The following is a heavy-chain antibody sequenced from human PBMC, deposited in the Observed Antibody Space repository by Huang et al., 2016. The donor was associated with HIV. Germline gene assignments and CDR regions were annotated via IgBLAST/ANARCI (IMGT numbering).Heavy chain of an antibody. CDR1: GFTFSSFG. D-gene: IGHD3-22*01. Sequence: QVQLVESGGGVVQPGGSLRLSCAASGFTFSSFGMHWVRQAPGKGPEWVAYIRFDGGLQYYVDSVKGRFTISRDNSKNTLYLEMKSLNDEDTAVYYCAKEGEVGWLGPLDYWGQGTLVSVSS. CDR2: IRFDGGLQ. CDR3: AKEGEVGWLGPLDY. V-gene: IGHV3-30*02. J-gene: IGHJ4*02.